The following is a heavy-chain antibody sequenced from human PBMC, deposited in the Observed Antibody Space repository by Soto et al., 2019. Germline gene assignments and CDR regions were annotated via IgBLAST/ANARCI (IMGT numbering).Heavy chain of an antibody. D-gene: IGHD3-3*01. CDR2: IYHTGSI. J-gene: IGHJ6*02. Sequence: LSLTCTVSGGSTTSYYWSWIRQSAKRGLEWIGRIYHTGSINYNPSFRSRVTLSVDTSKNQVALKLTSVTAADTATYFCARDMRVFGGIDVWGQGTTVTVSS. CDR1: GGSTTSYY. CDR3: ARDMRVFGGIDV. V-gene: IGHV4-4*07.